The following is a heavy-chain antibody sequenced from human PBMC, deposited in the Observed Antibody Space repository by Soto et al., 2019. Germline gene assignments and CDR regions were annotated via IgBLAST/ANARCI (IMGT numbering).Heavy chain of an antibody. Sequence: EVQVLESGGGLVQPGGSLRLSCVVSVFPFGANAMSWVRQAPGKGLEWVSGLSNTGRRTSYADSVKGRFNISRDNSENTVYLQMNSLRVEDTAVYYCAKRQSGSYYAAFDLWGQGTTVTVSS. D-gene: IGHD1-26*01. J-gene: IGHJ3*01. CDR2: LSNTGRRT. CDR1: VFPFGANA. CDR3: AKRQSGSYYAAFDL. V-gene: IGHV3-23*01.